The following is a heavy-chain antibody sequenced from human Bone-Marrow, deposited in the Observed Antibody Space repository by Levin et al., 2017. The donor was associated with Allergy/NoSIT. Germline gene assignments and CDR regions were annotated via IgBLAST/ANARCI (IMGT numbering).Heavy chain of an antibody. D-gene: IGHD3-22*01. Sequence: GESLKISCAASGFTFSNAWMNWVRQAPGKGLEWVGRIKSKSAGGTTDYSAPVKGRFTISRDDSKDTLFLQMNSLKIEDTAFYYCEATDYYDTNASPGDYWGQGALVTVSS. CDR2: IKSKSAGGTT. J-gene: IGHJ4*02. V-gene: IGHV3-15*01. CDR3: EATDYYDTNASPGDY. CDR1: GFTFSNAW.